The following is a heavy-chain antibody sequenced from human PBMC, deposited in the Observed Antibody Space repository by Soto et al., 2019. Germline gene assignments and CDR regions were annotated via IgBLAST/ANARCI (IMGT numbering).Heavy chain of an antibody. D-gene: IGHD3-3*01. CDR3: ARGGRITIFGVVTSYYYYGMDV. CDR2: INHSGST. CDR1: GGSFSGYY. V-gene: IGHV4-34*01. J-gene: IGHJ6*02. Sequence: SETLSLTCAVYGGSFSGYYWSWIRQPPGKGLEWIGEINHSGSTNYDPSLKSRVTISVDTSKNQFSLKLSSVTAADTAVYYCARGGRITIFGVVTSYYYYGMDVWGQGTTVTVSS.